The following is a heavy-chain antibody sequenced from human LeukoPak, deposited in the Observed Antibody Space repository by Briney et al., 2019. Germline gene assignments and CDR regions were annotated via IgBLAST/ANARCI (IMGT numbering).Heavy chain of an antibody. V-gene: IGHV3-21*01. J-gene: IGHJ4*02. CDR2: ISSSSSYI. Sequence: GGSLRLSCAAPGFTFSSYSMNWVRQAPGEGLEWVSSISSSSSYIYYADSVKGRFTISRDNAKNSLYLQMNSLRAEDTAVYYCARSEQLVPQYLDYWGQGTLVTVSS. CDR3: ARSEQLVPQYLDY. D-gene: IGHD6-6*01. CDR1: GFTFSSYS.